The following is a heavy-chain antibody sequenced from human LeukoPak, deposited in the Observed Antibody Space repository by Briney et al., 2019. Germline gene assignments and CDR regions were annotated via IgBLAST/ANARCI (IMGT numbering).Heavy chain of an antibody. Sequence: SVKVSCKASEGTFSSYAISWVRQAPGQGLEWMGGIIPIFGTANYAQKFQGRVTITADESTSTAYMELSSLRSEDTAVYYCARTVTYCGGDCYGYWGQGTLVTVSS. V-gene: IGHV1-69*13. D-gene: IGHD2-21*02. CDR2: IIPIFGTA. J-gene: IGHJ4*02. CDR3: ARTVTYCGGDCYGY. CDR1: EGTFSSYA.